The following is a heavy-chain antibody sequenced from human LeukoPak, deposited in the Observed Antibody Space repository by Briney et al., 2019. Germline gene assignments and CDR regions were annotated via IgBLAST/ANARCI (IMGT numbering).Heavy chain of an antibody. Sequence: SETLSLTCTVSGGSISSYYWSWIRQPPGKGLEWIGYIYYSGSTNYNPSLKSRVTISVDTSKNQFSLKLSSVTAADTAVYYCARDRWGAQGQYNWFDPWGQGTLVTVSS. V-gene: IGHV4-59*01. J-gene: IGHJ5*02. CDR1: GGSISSYY. CDR2: IYYSGST. D-gene: IGHD1-26*01. CDR3: ARDRWGAQGQYNWFDP.